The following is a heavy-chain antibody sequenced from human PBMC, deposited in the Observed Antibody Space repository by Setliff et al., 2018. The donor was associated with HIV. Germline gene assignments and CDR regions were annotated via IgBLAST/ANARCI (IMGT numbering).Heavy chain of an antibody. CDR2: ISSSGSTI. J-gene: IGHJ4*02. Sequence: GGSLRLSCAASGFTFSSYEMNWVRQAPGKGLEWVSYISSSGSTIDYADSVKGRFTISRDNAKNSLYLQMNSLRAEYTAVYYCARRGYYDSSGYYYYPLFDFWGQGTLVTVSS. D-gene: IGHD3-22*01. V-gene: IGHV3-48*03. CDR1: GFTFSSYE. CDR3: ARRGYYDSSGYYYYPLFDF.